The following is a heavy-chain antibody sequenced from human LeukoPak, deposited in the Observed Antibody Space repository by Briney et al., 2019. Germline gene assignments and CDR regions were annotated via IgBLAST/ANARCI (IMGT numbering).Heavy chain of an antibody. V-gene: IGHV3-21*01. CDR3: ARDFIYGSGTPEWVFDY. CDR1: GFTFSSYS. J-gene: IGHJ4*02. CDR2: ISSSSSYI. Sequence: PGGSLRLSCAASGFTFSSYSMNWVRQAPGKGLEWVSSISSSSSYIYYADSVKGRFTISRDNAKNSLYLQMNSLRAEDTAVYYCARDFIYGSGTPEWVFDYWGQGTLVTVSS. D-gene: IGHD3-10*01.